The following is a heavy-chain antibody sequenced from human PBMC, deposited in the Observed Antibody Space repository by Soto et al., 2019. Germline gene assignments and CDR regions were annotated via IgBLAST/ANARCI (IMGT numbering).Heavy chain of an antibody. V-gene: IGHV4-4*02. D-gene: IGHD4-17*01. CDR3: ARGGPTENGFDP. CDR1: GGSISSSNW. J-gene: IGHJ5*02. CDR2: IYHSGST. Sequence: QVQLQESGPGLVKPSGTLSLTCAVSGGSISSSNWWRRVRQPPGKGLEWIGEIYHSGSTNYNPSLKSRVTISVDKSKNQFALKLSSVAAADAAVYYCARGGPTENGFDPWGQGTLVTVSS.